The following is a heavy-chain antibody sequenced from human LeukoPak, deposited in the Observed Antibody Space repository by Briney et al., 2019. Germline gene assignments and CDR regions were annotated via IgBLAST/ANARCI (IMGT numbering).Heavy chain of an antibody. V-gene: IGHV3-7*01. Sequence: GGSLRLSCAASGFTFSSYRMSWVRQAPGKGLEWVANIKQDGSEKYYVDSVKGRFTISRDNAKNSLYLQMNSLRAEDTAVYYCARDGGYYYYMDVWGKGTTVTVSS. J-gene: IGHJ6*03. CDR3: ARDGGYYYYMDV. CDR1: GFTFSSYR. D-gene: IGHD3-10*01. CDR2: IKQDGSEK.